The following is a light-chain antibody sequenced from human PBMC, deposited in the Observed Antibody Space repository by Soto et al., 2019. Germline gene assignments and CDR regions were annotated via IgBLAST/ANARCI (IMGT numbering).Light chain of an antibody. V-gene: IGLV2-8*01. Sequence: QSVLTQPPSASGSPGQSVTISCTGAGTDVGQYNYVSWYQQHPGKAPKLLIHHVSRRPSGVPARFSGSKSGNTASLTISRLLPEDEADYYCSSYTKNTTLVFGAGTKVTV. CDR1: GTDVGQYNY. CDR3: SSYTKNTTLV. CDR2: HVS. J-gene: IGLJ1*01.